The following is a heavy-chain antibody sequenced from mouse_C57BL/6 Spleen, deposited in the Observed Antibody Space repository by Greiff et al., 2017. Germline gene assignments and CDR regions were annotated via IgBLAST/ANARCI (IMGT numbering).Heavy chain of an antibody. J-gene: IGHJ3*01. V-gene: IGHV3-6*01. CDR3: ARERWLLPFAY. D-gene: IGHD2-3*01. CDR1: GYSITSGYY. Sequence: EVHLVESGPGLVKPSQSLSLTCSVTGYSITSGYYWNWIRQFPGNKLEWMGYISYDGSNNSNPSLKNRISITRDTSKNQFFLKLNSVTTEDTATYYCARERWLLPFAYWGQGTLVTVSA. CDR2: ISYDGSN.